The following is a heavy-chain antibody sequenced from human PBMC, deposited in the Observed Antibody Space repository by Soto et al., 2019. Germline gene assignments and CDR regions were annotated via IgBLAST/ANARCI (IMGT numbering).Heavy chain of an antibody. V-gene: IGHV1-46*03. CDR2: INPSGGST. D-gene: IGHD2-2*01. CDR1: GYTFTSYY. Sequence: QVQLVQSGAEVKKPGASVKVSCKASGYTFTSYYMHWVRQAPGQGLEWMGIINPSGGSTSYAQKFQGRVTMTRDTSTSTVYMELSSLRSEDTAVYYCASASTSQYSFDYWGQGTLVTVSS. J-gene: IGHJ4*02. CDR3: ASASTSQYSFDY.